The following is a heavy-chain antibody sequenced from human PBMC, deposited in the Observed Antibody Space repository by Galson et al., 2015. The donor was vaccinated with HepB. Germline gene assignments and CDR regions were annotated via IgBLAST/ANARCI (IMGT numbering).Heavy chain of an antibody. Sequence: QSGAEVTKPGESLKISCKGSGYSFTTYWIGWVRQMPGKGLEWMGIIYPGDSDTRYSPSFQGQVTISADKSISTAYLQWSSLKASDTAMYYCARQIPGYCSNTSCSGFDYWGQGTLVTVSS. CDR3: ARQIPGYCSNTSCSGFDY. CDR2: IYPGDSDT. J-gene: IGHJ4*02. V-gene: IGHV5-51*01. D-gene: IGHD2-2*01. CDR1: GYSFTTYW.